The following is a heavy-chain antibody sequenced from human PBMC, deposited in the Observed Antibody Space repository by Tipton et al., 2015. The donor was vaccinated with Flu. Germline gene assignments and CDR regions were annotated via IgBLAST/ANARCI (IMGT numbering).Heavy chain of an antibody. CDR2: IYTSGST. CDR1: GDSTSGDH. D-gene: IGHD1-26*01. CDR3: ARRADGGTFNWFDS. V-gene: IGHV4-4*07. Sequence: TLSLTCTVSGDSTSGDHWNWIRQPAGKGLEWIGRIYTSGSTNYNPSLKSRVTMSVDASKTQFSLKLSSVTAADTAVYYCARRADGGTFNWFDSWAHGTLVPVSA. J-gene: IGHJ5*01.